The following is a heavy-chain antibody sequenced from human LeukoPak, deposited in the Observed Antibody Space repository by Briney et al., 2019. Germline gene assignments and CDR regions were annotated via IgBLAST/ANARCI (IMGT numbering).Heavy chain of an antibody. J-gene: IGHJ4*02. CDR1: GFTVNIFG. CDR2: VGGGDDI. Sequence: GGSLRLSCVASGFTVNIFGMSCVRQDPGKWLAWVSCVGGGDDIHYADSVKGRFTVSRDDAKNTVYLQMNSLRVEDTAIYFCAKDATPGNRLWDHFDSWGQGTLVTVSS. D-gene: IGHD1/OR15-1a*01. V-gene: IGHV3-23*01. CDR3: AKDATPGNRLWDHFDS.